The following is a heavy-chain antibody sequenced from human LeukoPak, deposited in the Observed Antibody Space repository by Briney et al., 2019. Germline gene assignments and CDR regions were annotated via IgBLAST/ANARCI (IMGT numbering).Heavy chain of an antibody. CDR2: ISSSSSTI. CDR1: GFTFSSYS. D-gene: IGHD4-17*01. V-gene: IGHV3-48*02. J-gene: IGHJ4*02. CDR3: ARVRRFGDYGDFDY. Sequence: GGSLRLSCAVSGFTFSSYSMNWVRQAPGKGLEWVSYISSSSSTIYYADSVKDRFTISRDNAKNSLYLQMNSLRDEDTAVYFCARVRRFGDYGDFDYWGQGTLVTVSS.